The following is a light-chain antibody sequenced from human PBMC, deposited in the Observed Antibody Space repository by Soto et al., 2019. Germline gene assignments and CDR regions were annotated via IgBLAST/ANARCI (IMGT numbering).Light chain of an antibody. CDR3: QQHIDWPPRYT. V-gene: IGKV3D-15*01. J-gene: IGKJ2*01. Sequence: EIAMTQSPATLPVSPGETATLSCRASQSVSNNLSWYHQKPGQAPRLLIYGASTRATGLTARLSGSGSGSEFTLTISSRLSEDFAVDDWQQHIDWPPRYTFGEGTKLEIK. CDR1: QSVSNN. CDR2: GAS.